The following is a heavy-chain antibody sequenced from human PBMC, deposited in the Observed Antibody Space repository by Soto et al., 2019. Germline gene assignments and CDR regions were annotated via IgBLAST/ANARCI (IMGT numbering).Heavy chain of an antibody. CDR1: GFTFSSYG. CDR3: AKGVRDYGGSPTFAP. D-gene: IGHD4-17*01. V-gene: IGHV3-30*18. CDR2: ISYDGSNK. Sequence: QVQLVESGGGVVQPGRSLRLSCAASGFTFSSYGMHWVRQAPGKGLEWVAVISYDGSNKYYADSVKGRFTISRDNSKNTLYLQMNSLRAEETAVYYCAKGVRDYGGSPTFAPWGQGTLVTVSS. J-gene: IGHJ5*02.